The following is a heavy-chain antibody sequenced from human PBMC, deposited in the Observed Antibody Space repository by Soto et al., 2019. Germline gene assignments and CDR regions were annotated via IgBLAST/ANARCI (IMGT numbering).Heavy chain of an antibody. CDR2: ISGSGGST. CDR1: GFTFSSYA. V-gene: IGHV3-23*01. CDR3: AKTSGYYWEHYYYGMDV. Sequence: EVRLLESGGGLVQPGGSLRLSCAASGFTFSSYAMSWVRQAPGKGLEWVSAISGSGGSTYYADSVKGRFTISRDNSKNTLYLQMNSLRAEDTAVYYCAKTSGYYWEHYYYGMDVWGQGTTVTVSS. D-gene: IGHD3-22*01. J-gene: IGHJ6*02.